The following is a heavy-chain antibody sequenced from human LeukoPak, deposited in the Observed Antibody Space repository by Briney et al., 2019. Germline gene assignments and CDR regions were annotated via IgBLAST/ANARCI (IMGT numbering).Heavy chain of an antibody. V-gene: IGHV3-23*01. CDR1: GFAFGSEA. CDR3: AKANAGYSSGWYDY. Sequence: GGSLRLSCAVSGFAFGSEAMSWVRQSPARGLEWVASISPGGGTTYYADYVKGRFTISRDNSKTTLYLQMNSLRAEDTAVYYCAKANAGYSSGWYDYWGQGILVTVPS. J-gene: IGHJ4*02. D-gene: IGHD6-19*01. CDR2: ISPGGGTT.